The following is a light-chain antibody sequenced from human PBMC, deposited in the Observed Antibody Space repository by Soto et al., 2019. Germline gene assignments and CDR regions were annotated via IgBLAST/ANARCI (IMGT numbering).Light chain of an antibody. CDR3: LHYNSYSEA. CDR2: AAS. V-gene: IGKV1-6*01. CDR1: QGIRHD. J-gene: IGKJ1*01. Sequence: AIQMTQSPSSLSASVGDRVTITCRASQGIRHDLGWFQQKPGKAPKLLISAASSLQSGVPSRFSGSGSGTDFTLTISSLQPEDFATYYCLHYNSYSEAFGQGTKVELK.